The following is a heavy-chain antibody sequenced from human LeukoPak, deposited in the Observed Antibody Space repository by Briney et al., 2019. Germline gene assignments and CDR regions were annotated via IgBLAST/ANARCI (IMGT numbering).Heavy chain of an antibody. CDR1: GFTFSSYG. Sequence: GGSLRLSCAASGFTFSSYGMHWVRQAPGKGLEWVAVIWYDGSNKYYADSVKGRFTISRDNSKKTLYLQMNSLRAEDMAVYYCARDFTDYGDYGAFDYWGQGTLVTVSS. CDR3: ARDFTDYGDYGAFDY. D-gene: IGHD4-17*01. V-gene: IGHV3-33*01. J-gene: IGHJ4*02. CDR2: IWYDGSNK.